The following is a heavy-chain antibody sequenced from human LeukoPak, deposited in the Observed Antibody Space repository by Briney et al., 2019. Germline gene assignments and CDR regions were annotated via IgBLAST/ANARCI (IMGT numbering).Heavy chain of an antibody. V-gene: IGHV5-51*01. Sequence: GESLKISCKGSGYSFTSYWIGWARQMPGKGLEWMGIIYPGDSDTRYSPSFQGQVTISADKSISTAYLQWSSLKASDTAMYYCARPRYYYGSGIQYYFDYWGQGTLVTVSS. CDR2: IYPGDSDT. D-gene: IGHD3-10*01. J-gene: IGHJ4*02. CDR1: GYSFTSYW. CDR3: ARPRYYYGSGIQYYFDY.